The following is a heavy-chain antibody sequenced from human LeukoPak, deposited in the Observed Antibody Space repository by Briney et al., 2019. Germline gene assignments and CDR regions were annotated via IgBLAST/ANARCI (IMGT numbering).Heavy chain of an antibody. D-gene: IGHD3-16*02. CDR3: ARDNSVGDIAWWFDP. J-gene: IGHJ5*02. Sequence: GASVKVSCKVSGYTLTELSMHWVRQAPGKGLEWMGGFDPEDGETIYAQKFQGRVTMTEDTSTDTAYMELSSLRSEDTAVYYCARDNSVGDIAWWFDPWDQGTLVTVSS. CDR2: FDPEDGET. CDR1: GYTLTELS. V-gene: IGHV1-24*01.